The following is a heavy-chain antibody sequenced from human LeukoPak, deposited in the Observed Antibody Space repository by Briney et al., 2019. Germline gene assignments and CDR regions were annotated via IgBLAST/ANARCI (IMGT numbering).Heavy chain of an antibody. CDR2: IYTSGST. D-gene: IGHD6-13*01. J-gene: IGHJ5*02. CDR3: ARRRVAAGHLGNWFDP. CDR1: GGSISSYY. V-gene: IGHV4-4*09. Sequence: SETLSLTRTVSGGSISSYYWSWIRQPPGKGLEWIGYIYTSGSTNYNPSLKSRVTISVDTSKNQFSLKLSSVTAADTAVYYCARRRVAAGHLGNWFDPWGQGTLVTVSS.